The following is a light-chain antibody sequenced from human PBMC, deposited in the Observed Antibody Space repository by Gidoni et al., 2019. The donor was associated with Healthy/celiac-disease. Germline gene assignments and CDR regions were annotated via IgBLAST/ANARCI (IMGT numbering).Light chain of an antibody. V-gene: IGLV2-8*01. J-gene: IGLJ2*01. Sequence: QSALTQPPSASGSPGQSVTISCTGTSRDVRGYNYVSWYQQHPGNAPKLMIYEVSKRPSGGPDRCSGSKSGNTASLTVSGLQAEDEADYYCSSYAGSNNLVFGGGTKLTVL. CDR3: SSYAGSNNLV. CDR1: SRDVRGYNY. CDR2: EVS.